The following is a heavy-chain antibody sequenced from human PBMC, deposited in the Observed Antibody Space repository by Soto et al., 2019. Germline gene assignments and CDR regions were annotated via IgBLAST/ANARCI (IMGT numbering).Heavy chain of an antibody. V-gene: IGHV4-59*01. CDR3: ARVDRSWFDS. Sequence: PSETLSLTCTVSGGSITTYYWTWIRQPPGKGLEWIGYIYHRGSTNYNPSLGSRVAISVDTSKNQFSLNLSSVTAADTAVYYCARVDRSWFDSWGQGILVTVSS. J-gene: IGHJ5*01. CDR2: IYHRGST. CDR1: GGSITTYY.